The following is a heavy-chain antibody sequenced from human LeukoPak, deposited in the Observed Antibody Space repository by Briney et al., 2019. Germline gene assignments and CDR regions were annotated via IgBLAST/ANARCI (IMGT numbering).Heavy chain of an antibody. CDR3: ARVRPRIDGSGTSYLRLYYFDY. CDR1: GYTFTGDY. Sequence: ASVKVSCKASGYTFTGDYMHWVRQAPGQGLEWMGWINPNSGGTNYAQKFQGRVTMTRDTSISTAYMDLSRMTSDDTAVYYCARVRPRIDGSGTSYLRLYYFDYWGQGTLVTVSS. CDR2: INPNSGGT. D-gene: IGHD3-10*01. V-gene: IGHV1-2*02. J-gene: IGHJ4*02.